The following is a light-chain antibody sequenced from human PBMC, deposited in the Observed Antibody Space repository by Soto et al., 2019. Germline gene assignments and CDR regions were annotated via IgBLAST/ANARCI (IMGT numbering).Light chain of an antibody. CDR2: GVS. J-gene: IGLJ1*01. Sequence: QSVLTQPASVSGAPGQSITISCTGTSSDFGGYNYVSWYQQHPGKAPKLMIYGVSDRPSGVSNRFSASKSGNTASLTISGLQAEDEADYYCCSYTSSSTPWVFGTGTKVTV. CDR3: CSYTSSSTPWV. CDR1: SSDFGGYNY. V-gene: IGLV2-14*03.